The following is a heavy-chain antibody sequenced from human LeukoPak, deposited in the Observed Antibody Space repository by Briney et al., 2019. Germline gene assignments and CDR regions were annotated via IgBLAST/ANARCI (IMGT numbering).Heavy chain of an antibody. CDR3: VREAGHIGGLNELDI. D-gene: IGHD2-15*01. Sequence: GGSLRLSCAASGFTFSSYGMHWVRQAPGKGLEWVAVIWYDGSNKYYADSVKGRFTISRDNSKNTLYLQMNSLRAEDTAVYYCVREAGHIGGLNELDIWGRGTMVTVSA. CDR1: GFTFSSYG. J-gene: IGHJ3*02. V-gene: IGHV3-33*01. CDR2: IWYDGSNK.